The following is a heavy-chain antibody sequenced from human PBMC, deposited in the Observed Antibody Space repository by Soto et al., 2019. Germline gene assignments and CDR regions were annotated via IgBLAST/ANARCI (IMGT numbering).Heavy chain of an antibody. CDR3: ARSYLGYYDFWSGYHIDY. Sequence: ASVKVSCKASGYTFTNFGVTWVLRGPGQRLEWMGWINAGNGNTKYSQKFQGRVTITRDTSASTAYMELSSLRSEDTAVYYCARSYLGYYDFWSGYHIDYWGQGTLLTVSS. CDR2: INAGNGNT. V-gene: IGHV1-3*01. J-gene: IGHJ4*02. CDR1: GYTFTNFG. D-gene: IGHD3-3*01.